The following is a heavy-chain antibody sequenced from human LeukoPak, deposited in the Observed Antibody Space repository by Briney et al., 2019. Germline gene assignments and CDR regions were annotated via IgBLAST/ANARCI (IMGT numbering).Heavy chain of an antibody. V-gene: IGHV4-59*01. CDR2: IYYSGST. Sequence: SETLSLTCTVSGGSISSYYWSWIRQPPGKGLEWIGYIYYSGSTNYIPSLKSRVTISVDTPKNQFSLKLSSVTAADTAVYYCARASGGSRLNYDYWGQGTLVTVSS. D-gene: IGHD2-15*01. J-gene: IGHJ4*02. CDR1: GGSISSYY. CDR3: ARASGGSRLNYDY.